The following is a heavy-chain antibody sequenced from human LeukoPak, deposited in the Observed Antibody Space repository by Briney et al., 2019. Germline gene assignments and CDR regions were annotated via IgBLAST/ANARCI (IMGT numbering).Heavy chain of an antibody. CDR1: GFTFSSYW. CDR3: AKDSVPYYDFWSGYYTGMRGDYDY. J-gene: IGHJ4*02. D-gene: IGHD3-3*01. Sequence: PGGSLRLSCAASGFTFSSYWMHWVRQAPGKGLAWVSRINSDGSSTSYADSVKGRFTISRDNAKNTLYLQMNSLRAEDTAVYYCAKDSVPYYDFWSGYYTGMRGDYDYWGQGTLVTVSS. CDR2: INSDGSST. V-gene: IGHV3-74*01.